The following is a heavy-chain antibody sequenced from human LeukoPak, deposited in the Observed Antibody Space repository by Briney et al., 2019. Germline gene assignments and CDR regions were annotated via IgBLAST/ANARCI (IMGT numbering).Heavy chain of an antibody. V-gene: IGHV1-2*02. CDR1: GYTFTGYY. CDR3: AREVIGGYSYGSDY. CDR2: ISPNSGGT. J-gene: IGHJ4*02. Sequence: GASVKVSCKASGYTFTGYYMHWVRQAPGQGLEWMGWISPNSGGTNYAQKFQGRVTMTRDTSISTAYMELSRLRSDDTAVYYCAREVIGGYSYGSDYWGQGTLVTVSS. D-gene: IGHD5-18*01.